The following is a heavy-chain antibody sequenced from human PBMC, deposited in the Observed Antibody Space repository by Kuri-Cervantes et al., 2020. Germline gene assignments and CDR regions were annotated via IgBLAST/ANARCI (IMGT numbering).Heavy chain of an antibody. CDR2: MNPNSGNT. CDR3: AKRGYNYGELDY. V-gene: IGHV1-8*02. Sequence: ASVKVSCKASGYTFTGYYMHWVRQATGQGLEWMGWMNPNSGNTGYAQKFQGRVTMTRNTSISTAYMELSTLRSEDAAVYYCAKRGYNYGELDYWGQGTLVTVSS. CDR1: GYTFTGYY. D-gene: IGHD5-18*01. J-gene: IGHJ4*02.